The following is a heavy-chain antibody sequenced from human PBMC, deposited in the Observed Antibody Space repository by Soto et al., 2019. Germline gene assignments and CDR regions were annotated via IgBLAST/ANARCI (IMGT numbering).Heavy chain of an antibody. CDR2: IYHSGST. D-gene: IGHD2-15*01. CDR3: ARGEVVALGY. J-gene: IGHJ4*02. V-gene: IGHV4-30-2*01. Sequence: SETLSLTCAVSDGSISSGGYSWSWIRQPPGKGLEWIGYIYHSGSTYYNPSLKSRVTILVDRSKNQFSLKLSSVTAADTAVYYCARGEVVALGYWGQGTLVTVSS. CDR1: DGSISSGGYS.